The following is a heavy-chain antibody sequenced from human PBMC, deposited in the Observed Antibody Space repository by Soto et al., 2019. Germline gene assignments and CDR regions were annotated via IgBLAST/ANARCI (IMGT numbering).Heavy chain of an antibody. CDR3: ARASVGRYVGAFDI. CDR1: GFTFSSYS. V-gene: IGHV3-21*01. J-gene: IGHJ3*02. D-gene: IGHD3-16*01. CDR2: ISSSSSYI. Sequence: GGSLRLSCAASGFTFSSYSMNWVRQAPGKGLEWVSSISSSSSYIYYADSVKGRFTISRDNAKNSLYLQMNSLRAEDTAVYYCARASVGRYVGAFDIWGQGTMVTVSS.